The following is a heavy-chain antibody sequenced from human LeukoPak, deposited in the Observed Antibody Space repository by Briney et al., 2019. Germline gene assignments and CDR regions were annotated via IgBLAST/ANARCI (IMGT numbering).Heavy chain of an antibody. CDR2: IYYSGST. D-gene: IGHD2-21*02. Sequence: SETLSLTCTVSGVSISSYYWSWIRHPPGKGLEWIGYIYYSGSTNYNPSLKSRVTISVDTSKNQYSLKLSSVTAADTAVYYCARDRGVVTAIGAFDIWGQGTMVTVSS. J-gene: IGHJ3*02. CDR1: GVSISSYY. V-gene: IGHV4-59*01. CDR3: ARDRGVVTAIGAFDI.